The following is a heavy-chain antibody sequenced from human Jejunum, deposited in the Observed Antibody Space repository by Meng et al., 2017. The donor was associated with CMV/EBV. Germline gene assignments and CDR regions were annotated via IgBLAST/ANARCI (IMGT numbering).Heavy chain of an antibody. J-gene: IGHJ4*02. V-gene: IGHV4-30-4*08. CDR2: IYYNGNA. D-gene: IGHD3-10*01. CDR3: ARGGIFRGIDY. CDR1: GDSISSGDYS. Sequence: QVHRKGSGPNLGKPSPPLSLTCTVSGDSISSGDYSWNWIRQSPGKGLEWIGYIYYNGNAYYNPSLQSRVSISVDTSKNEFSLNLNSVTAADTALYFCARGGIFRGIDYWGQGTLVTVSS.